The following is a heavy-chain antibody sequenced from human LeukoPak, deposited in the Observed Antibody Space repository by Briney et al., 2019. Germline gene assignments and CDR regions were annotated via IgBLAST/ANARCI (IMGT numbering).Heavy chain of an antibody. CDR3: ARDGYSSSFYFDS. D-gene: IGHD6-6*01. V-gene: IGHV3-74*01. Sequence: GGSLRLSCAASGFTFSNYWMHGVRQARGKGLVWVSRINSDGSRTTYADSVKGRFTISRDNAKNTLYLQMNSLRAEDTAVYYCARDGYSSSFYFDSWGQGTLVTVSS. CDR1: GFTFSNYW. J-gene: IGHJ4*02. CDR2: INSDGSRT.